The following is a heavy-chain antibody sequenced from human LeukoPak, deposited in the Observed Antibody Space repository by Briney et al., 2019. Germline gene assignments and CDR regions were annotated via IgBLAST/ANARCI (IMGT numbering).Heavy chain of an antibody. V-gene: IGHV3-23*01. CDR1: GFTFSSYA. D-gene: IGHD2-15*01. CDR2: ISGSGGST. J-gene: IGHJ4*02. CDR3: AKDRGYCSGGSCSRRNYFDY. Sequence: GGSLRLSCAASGFTFSSYAMSWVRQAPGKGLEWVSAISGSGGSTYYADSVKGRFTISRDNSKNTLYLQMNSLRAEDTVVYYCAKDRGYCSGGSCSRRNYFDYWGQGTLVTVSS.